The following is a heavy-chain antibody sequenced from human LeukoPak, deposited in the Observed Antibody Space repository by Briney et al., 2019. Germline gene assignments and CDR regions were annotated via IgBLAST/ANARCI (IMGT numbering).Heavy chain of an antibody. V-gene: IGHV5-51*01. J-gene: IGHJ3*02. CDR3: ARRVHPQTTVPSPGGDAFDI. D-gene: IGHD4-17*01. Sequence: KDGESLKISCKGSGYSFTSYWIGWVRQMPGKGLEWMGIIYPGDSDTRYSPSFQGQVTISADKSISTAYLQWSSLKASDTAMYYCARRVHPQTTVPSPGGDAFDIWGQGTMVTVSS. CDR1: GYSFTSYW. CDR2: IYPGDSDT.